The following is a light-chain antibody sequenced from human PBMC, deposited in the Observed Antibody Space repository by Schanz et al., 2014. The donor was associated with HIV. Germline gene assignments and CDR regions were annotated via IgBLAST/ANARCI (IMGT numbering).Light chain of an antibody. CDR2: LNSDGSH. Sequence: QLVLTQSPSASASLGASVKLTCTLSSGHSSYAIAWHQQQPETGPRYLMKLNSDGSHTKGDGIPDCFSGTSSGAERYLTISNLQSEDEADYYCETWDSNTLWVFGGGTKLTVL. V-gene: IGLV4-69*01. J-gene: IGLJ3*02. CDR1: SGHSSYA. CDR3: ETWDSNTLWV.